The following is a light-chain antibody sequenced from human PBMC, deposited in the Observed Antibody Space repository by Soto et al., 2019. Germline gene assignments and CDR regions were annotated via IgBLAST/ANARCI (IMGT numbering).Light chain of an antibody. J-gene: IGKJ1*01. CDR3: QQYGSSPPT. Sequence: IVLTQSPGTLSFSPGERTTLSCRASQSIRRYLAWYQQKPGQGPRLLIYGASSRATGTPDRFSGSGSGTDFTLTINRLEPEDFALYYCQQYGSSPPTFGQGTKVDIK. CDR2: GAS. V-gene: IGKV3-20*01. CDR1: QSIRRY.